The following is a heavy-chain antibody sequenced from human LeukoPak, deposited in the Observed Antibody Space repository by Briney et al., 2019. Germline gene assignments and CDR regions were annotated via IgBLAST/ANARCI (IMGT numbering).Heavy chain of an antibody. V-gene: IGHV1-2*06. CDR3: ARDQLLPYYYYGMDV. D-gene: IGHD2-2*01. CDR1: GYTFTGYY. CDR2: INPNSGGT. J-gene: IGHJ6*02. Sequence: GASGKVSCKASGYTFTGYYMHWVRQASGQWLEWMGRINPNSGGTNYAQKFQGRVTMTRDTSISTAYMELSRLRSDDTAVYYCARDQLLPYYYYGMDVWGQGTTVTVSS.